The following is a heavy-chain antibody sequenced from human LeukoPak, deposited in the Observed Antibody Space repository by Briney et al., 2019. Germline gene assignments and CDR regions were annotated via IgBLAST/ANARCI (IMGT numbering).Heavy chain of an antibody. CDR1: GFTFSSYS. Sequence: GGSLRLSCAASGFTFSSYSMNWVRQAPGKGLEWVSVIYSGGSTYYADSVKGRFTISRDNSKNTLYLQMNSLRAEDTAVYYCAKSDPAWGYYYYGMDVWGQGTTVTVSS. J-gene: IGHJ6*02. CDR2: IYSGGST. V-gene: IGHV3-53*01. CDR3: AKSDPAWGYYYYGMDV. D-gene: IGHD7-27*01.